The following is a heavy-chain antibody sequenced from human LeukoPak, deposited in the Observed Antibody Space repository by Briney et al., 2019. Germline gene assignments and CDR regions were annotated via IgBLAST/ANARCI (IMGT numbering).Heavy chain of an antibody. CDR1: GYSISSGYY. Sequence: SETLSLTCTVSGYSISSGYYWGWIRQPPGKGLEWIGSIYHSESTYYNPSLKSRVTISVDTSKNQFSLKLASVTAADTAIYYCAKGAGGFSYYNWFDPWGQGTLVTVSS. V-gene: IGHV4-38-2*02. D-gene: IGHD5-18*01. J-gene: IGHJ5*02. CDR2: IYHSEST. CDR3: AKGAGGFSYYNWFDP.